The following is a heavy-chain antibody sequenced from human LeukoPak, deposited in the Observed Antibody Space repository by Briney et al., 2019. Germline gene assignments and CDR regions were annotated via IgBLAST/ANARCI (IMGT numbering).Heavy chain of an antibody. D-gene: IGHD3-10*01. CDR1: GFTFSSYG. CDR3: ARAERGQLLWFGELFYHSNPLDY. J-gene: IGHJ4*02. Sequence: GGSLRLSCAASGFTFSSYGMHWVRQAPGKGLEWVAFIRYDGSNKYYADSVKGRFTISRDNSKNTLYLQMNSLRAEDTAVYYCARAERGQLLWFGELFYHSNPLDYWGQGTLVTVSS. CDR2: IRYDGSNK. V-gene: IGHV3-30*02.